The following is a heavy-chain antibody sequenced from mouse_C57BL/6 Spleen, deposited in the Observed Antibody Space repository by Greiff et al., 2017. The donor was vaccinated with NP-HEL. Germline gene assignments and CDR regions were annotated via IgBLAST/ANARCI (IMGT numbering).Heavy chain of an antibody. CDR1: GYTFTSYW. Sequence: QVQLQQPGAELVRPGSSVKLSCKASGYTFTSYWMHWVKQRPIQGLEWIGNIDPSDSETHYNQKFKDKATLTVDKSSSTAYMQLSSLTSEDSAVYYCARNHYGSYYFDYWGQGTTLTVSS. CDR2: IDPSDSET. J-gene: IGHJ2*01. D-gene: IGHD1-1*01. V-gene: IGHV1-52*01. CDR3: ARNHYGSYYFDY.